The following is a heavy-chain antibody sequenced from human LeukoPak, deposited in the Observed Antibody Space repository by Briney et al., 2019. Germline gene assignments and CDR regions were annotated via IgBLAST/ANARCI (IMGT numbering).Heavy chain of an antibody. CDR2: IWYDGSNK. V-gene: IGHV3-33*01. J-gene: IGHJ4*02. CDR3: ARDGVGYSYGGYYFDY. D-gene: IGHD5-18*01. CDR1: GFTFSSYG. Sequence: GGSLRLSCAASGFTFSSYGMHWVRQAPGKGLEWVADIWYDGSNKYYADSVKGRFTISRDNSKNTLYLQMNSLRAEDTAVYYCARDGVGYSYGGYYFDYWGQGTLVTVSS.